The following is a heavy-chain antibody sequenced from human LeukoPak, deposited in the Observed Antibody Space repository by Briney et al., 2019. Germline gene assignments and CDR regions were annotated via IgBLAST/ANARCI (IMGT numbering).Heavy chain of an antibody. CDR3: AREGCSTTSCYLRDFDI. J-gene: IGHJ3*02. D-gene: IGHD2-2*01. CDR2: SSAYTGNT. Sequence: ASVKVSCKASGYTFTSFGISWVRQAPGHGLEWMGWSSAYTGNTNYAQNLQGRVTMTTDTSTSTAYMELRSLRSDDTAVYYCAREGCSTTSCYLRDFDIWGQGTMVTVSS. V-gene: IGHV1-18*04. CDR1: GYTFTSFG.